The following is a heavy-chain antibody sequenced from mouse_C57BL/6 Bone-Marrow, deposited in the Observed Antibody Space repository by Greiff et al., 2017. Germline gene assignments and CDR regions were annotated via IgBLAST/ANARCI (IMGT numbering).Heavy chain of an antibody. Sequence: QVHVKQPGAELVKPGASVKLSCKASGYTFTSYWMQWVKQRPGQGLEWIGEIDPSDSYTNYNQKFKGKATLTVDTSSSTAYMQLSSLTSEDSAVYDCARYYGEGWFGYGGQGTRVTVSA. CDR3: ARYYGEGWFGY. D-gene: IGHD2-13*01. CDR1: GYTFTSYW. V-gene: IGHV1-50*01. CDR2: IDPSDSYT. J-gene: IGHJ3*01.